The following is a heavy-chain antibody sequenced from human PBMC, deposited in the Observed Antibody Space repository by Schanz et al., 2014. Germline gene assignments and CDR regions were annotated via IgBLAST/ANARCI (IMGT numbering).Heavy chain of an antibody. V-gene: IGHV1-3*04. CDR2: INIGSGDT. J-gene: IGHJ4*02. CDR3: ATGIGGSGATRHLDY. Sequence: QVHLVQSGAEVKRPGASVKVSCKASEYSFTSYSMHWVRQAPGQRLEWMGWINIGSGDTKYSQNFQGRVTITRDTYASTAVNDLRSLRSEDKAVDYCATGIGGSGATRHLDYWGQGTLVTVSS. CDR1: EYSFTSYS. D-gene: IGHD5-12*01.